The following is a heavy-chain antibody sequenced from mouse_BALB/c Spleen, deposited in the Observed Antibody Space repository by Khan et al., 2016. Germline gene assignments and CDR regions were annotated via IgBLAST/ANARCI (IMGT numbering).Heavy chain of an antibody. J-gene: IGHJ3*01. CDR3: ARGLGRAY. CDR1: GYSITSDYA. Sequence: EVQLQESGPGLVKPSQSLSLTCTVTGYSITSDYAWNWIRQFPGNKLEWMGYISYRGRTSSNPSLKSRISIPRDTSKNQFFLQLNSVTTEDTATYYCARGLGRAYWGQGTLVTVS. D-gene: IGHD4-1*01. V-gene: IGHV3-2*02. CDR2: ISYRGRT.